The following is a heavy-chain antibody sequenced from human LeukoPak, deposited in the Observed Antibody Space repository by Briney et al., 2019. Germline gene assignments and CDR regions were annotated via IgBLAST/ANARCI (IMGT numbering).Heavy chain of an antibody. V-gene: IGHV1-46*01. D-gene: IGHD3-10*01. J-gene: IGHJ4*02. CDR2: INPSGGST. CDR1: GYTFTSYY. CDR3: ARDLGYGSGSYQFDY. Sequence: GASVKVSCKASGYTFTSYYMHWVRQAPGQGLEWMGIINPSGGSTSYARKFQGRVTMTRDTSTSTVYMELSSLRSEDTAVYYCARDLGYGSGSYQFDYWGQGTLVTVSS.